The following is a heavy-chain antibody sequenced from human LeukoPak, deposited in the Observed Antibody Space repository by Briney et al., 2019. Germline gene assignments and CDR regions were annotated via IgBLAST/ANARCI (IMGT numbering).Heavy chain of an antibody. CDR2: ISAYNGNT. CDR1: GYAFTSYG. J-gene: IGHJ5*02. D-gene: IGHD3-22*01. Sequence: ASVKVSCKASGYAFTSYGISWVRQAPGQGLEWMGWISAYNGNTNYAQKLQGRVTMTTDTSTSTAYMELRSLRSDDTAVYYCARSKGRYYDSSGYHNWFDPWGQGTLVTVSS. V-gene: IGHV1-18*01. CDR3: ARSKGRYYDSSGYHNWFDP.